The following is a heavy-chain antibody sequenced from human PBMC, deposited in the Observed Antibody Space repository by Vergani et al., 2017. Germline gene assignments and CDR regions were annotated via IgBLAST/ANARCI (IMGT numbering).Heavy chain of an antibody. CDR3: AADRGALTKQGRGLVY. V-gene: IGHV1-58*02. CDR2: IVVGSGNT. J-gene: IGHJ4*02. D-gene: IGHD3-10*01. CDR1: GFTFTSSA. Sequence: QMQLVQSGPEVKKPGTSVKVSCKASGFTFTSSAMQWVRQARGQRLEWIGWIVVGSGNTNYAQKFQERVTITRDMSTSTAYMELSSLGSEDTAVYYCAADRGALTKQGRGLVYWGQGTLVTVSS.